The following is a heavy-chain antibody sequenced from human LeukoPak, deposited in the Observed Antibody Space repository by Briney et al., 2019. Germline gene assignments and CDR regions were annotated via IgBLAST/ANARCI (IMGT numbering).Heavy chain of an antibody. V-gene: IGHV3-74*01. D-gene: IGHD1-26*01. CDR3: ARDLTGAVFDL. CDR1: GFSFSSYW. CDR2: ITSDGSST. Sequence: GGSLRLSCAASGFSFSSYWMHWVRQAPGKGLVCVSRITSDGSSTSYADSVRGRFTISRDNAKNTVYLQMNSLRAEDTAVYFCARDLTGAVFDLWGQGTLVTVSS. J-gene: IGHJ4*02.